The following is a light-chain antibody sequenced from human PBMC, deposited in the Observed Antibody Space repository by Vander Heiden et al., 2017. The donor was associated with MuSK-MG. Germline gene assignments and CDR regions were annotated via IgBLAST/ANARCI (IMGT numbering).Light chain of an antibody. CDR3: QSYDSSLRRV. CDR1: SSNIGAGYD. J-gene: IGLJ3*02. Sequence: SVLTPPPSVSGAPVQRVTISCSGSSSNIGAGYDVHWYQQLPGTAPKLRMYDNTNRPAGVPDRFSGSKSGTSASLAITGLQAEDEADYYCQSYDSSLRRVFGGGTKLTVL. V-gene: IGLV1-40*01. CDR2: DNT.